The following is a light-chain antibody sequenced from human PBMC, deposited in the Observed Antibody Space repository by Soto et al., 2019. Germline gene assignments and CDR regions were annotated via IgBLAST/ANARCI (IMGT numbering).Light chain of an antibody. V-gene: IGKV3-15*01. CDR1: QSVRSN. J-gene: IGKJ2*01. CDR3: QQYNNWPPYT. CDR2: DAS. Sequence: EIVMTQSPATLSVSPGERAALSCRASQSVRSNLAWFQQKPGQAPSRLIDDASTRATGVPARFSGSGSETEFTLTISSLQSEDFAVYYCQQYNNWPPYTFGQGTKLEIK.